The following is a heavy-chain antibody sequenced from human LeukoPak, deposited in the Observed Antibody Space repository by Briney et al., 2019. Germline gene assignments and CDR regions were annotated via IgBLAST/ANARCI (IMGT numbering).Heavy chain of an antibody. J-gene: IGHJ3*02. CDR2: VNTKGTET. D-gene: IGHD3/OR15-3a*01. Sequence: GGSLRLSCEAYGFTFSSYWMHWVRQAPGTGLVWISRVNTKGTETVYADSVKGRFTISRDNAKNTVHLQMTSLRAEDTAIYYCVRGSLGPHMWGQGTMDSVSS. V-gene: IGHV3-74*01. CDR3: VRGSLGPHM. CDR1: GFTFSSYW.